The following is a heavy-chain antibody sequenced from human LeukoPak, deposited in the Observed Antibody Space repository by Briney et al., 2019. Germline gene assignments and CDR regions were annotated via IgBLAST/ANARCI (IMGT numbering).Heavy chain of an antibody. CDR2: SIPVFGSA. CDR3: ASVAENSSGYSY. J-gene: IGHJ4*02. V-gene: IGHV1-69*05. D-gene: IGHD3-22*01. Sequence: GASVKVSCKSPGGTFRKYTFTWVRQAPGQGLEWMGWSIPVFGSANYARKFQGAVTMTTDESTRTAYLELSSLRSDDTAVYYCASVAENSSGYSYWGQGTLVTVSS. CDR1: GGTFRKYT.